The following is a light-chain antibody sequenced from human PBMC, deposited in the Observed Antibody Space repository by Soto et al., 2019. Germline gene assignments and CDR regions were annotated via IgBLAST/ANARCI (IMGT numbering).Light chain of an antibody. J-gene: IGKJ2*01. Sequence: NKSAASVSSYVGARAPITFRASQSISSYLNWYQQKPGKDPKLLIYAASSLQSWVPSRFSGSGSGTDFTLTISSLKPEDLATYDCQQRYSTTQPVG. CDR2: AAS. CDR3: QQRYSTTQP. CDR1: QSISSY. V-gene: IGKV1-39*01.